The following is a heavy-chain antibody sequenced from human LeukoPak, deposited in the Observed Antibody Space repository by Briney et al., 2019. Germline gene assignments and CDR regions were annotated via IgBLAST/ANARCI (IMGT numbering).Heavy chain of an antibody. J-gene: IGHJ4*02. Sequence: GGSLRLSCAASGFTFSSYNMNWVRQAPGKGLEWVSFISNTSNYIYYADSVEGRFTISRDNAKKSLYLQMYSLRPEDTAVYYCARDGYSYAYDYWGPGTLVTVSS. D-gene: IGHD5-18*01. CDR3: ARDGYSYAYDY. CDR2: ISNTSNYI. CDR1: GFTFSSYN. V-gene: IGHV3-21*01.